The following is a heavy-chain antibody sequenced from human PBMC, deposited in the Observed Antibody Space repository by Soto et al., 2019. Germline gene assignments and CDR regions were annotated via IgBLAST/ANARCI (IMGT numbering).Heavy chain of an antibody. D-gene: IGHD6-19*01. CDR1: SDSISSYY. J-gene: IGHJ4*02. Sequence: QVQLQESGPGLVRPSETLSLTCTVSSDSISSYYWIWIRQSPGKGLEWIGYTDYSGNTNYNPSLKSRVTISGDTSKNQFSLRLSSVTAADTAVYYSARAVGDPLYYLDYWGQGTLVTVSS. V-gene: IGHV4-59*08. CDR2: TDYSGNT. CDR3: ARAVGDPLYYLDY.